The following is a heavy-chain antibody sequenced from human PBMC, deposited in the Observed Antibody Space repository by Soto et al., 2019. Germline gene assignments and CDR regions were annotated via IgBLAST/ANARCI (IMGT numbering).Heavy chain of an antibody. CDR3: ARTTVTTLDAFDI. J-gene: IGHJ3*02. D-gene: IGHD4-17*01. CDR2: IYHSGST. Sequence: SEILSLTCAVSGGSISSSNWWSWVRQPPGKGLEWIGEIYHSGSTNYNPSLKSRVTISVDKSKNQFSLKLSSVTAADTAVYYCARTTVTTLDAFDIWGQGTMVTVSS. CDR1: GGSISSSNW. V-gene: IGHV4-4*02.